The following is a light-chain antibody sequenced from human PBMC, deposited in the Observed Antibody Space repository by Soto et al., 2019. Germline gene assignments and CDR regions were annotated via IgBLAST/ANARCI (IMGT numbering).Light chain of an antibody. Sequence: IVMTQSPATLSLSPGERATLSCRASQSVRSNLAWYQQKPGQAPRLLIYGASARATGVPARFSVNGSGTDFTLTITSLEPEDFAVDYCQRRSNSITFGQGTRLEIK. J-gene: IGKJ5*01. CDR3: QRRSNSIT. CDR2: GAS. V-gene: IGKV3-15*01. CDR1: QSVRSN.